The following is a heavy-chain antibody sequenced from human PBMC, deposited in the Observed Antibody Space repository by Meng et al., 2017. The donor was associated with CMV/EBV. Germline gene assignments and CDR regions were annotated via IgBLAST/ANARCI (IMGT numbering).Heavy chain of an antibody. D-gene: IGHD1-26*01. J-gene: IGHJ4*02. Sequence: QGRLWGSGGGGVQPGGSLGLSCVASGFTFSTYGMHWVRQAPGKGLEWVTFIRYDGSRKYYADSVKGRFTISRDNSKNTLYLQMNNLRAEDTAVYYCTKDRLVGATTGFDFWGQGTLVTVSS. CDR1: GFTFSTYG. CDR2: IRYDGSRK. V-gene: IGHV3-30*02. CDR3: TKDRLVGATTGFDF.